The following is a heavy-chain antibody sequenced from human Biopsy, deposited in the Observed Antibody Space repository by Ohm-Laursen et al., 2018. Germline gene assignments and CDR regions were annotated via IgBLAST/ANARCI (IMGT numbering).Heavy chain of an antibody. CDR3: ARVFCSSTTCYGLLDN. Sequence: GASVKVSRTASVYTFTSYDISWVRQAPGQGLEWMGWISTYNDKTSYPPKLQDRVTMTADTSTNTAHMELRSLRSDDTAVYYCARVFCSSTTCYGLLDNWGQGTVVTVSS. CDR2: ISTYNDKT. D-gene: IGHD2/OR15-2a*01. J-gene: IGHJ4*02. V-gene: IGHV1-18*01. CDR1: VYTFTSYD.